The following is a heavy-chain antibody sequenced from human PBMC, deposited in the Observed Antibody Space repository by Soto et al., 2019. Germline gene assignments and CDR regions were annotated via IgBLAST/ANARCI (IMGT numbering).Heavy chain of an antibody. J-gene: IGHJ1*01. CDR3: AKDPSTGHADL. CDR2: ISPTGNT. V-gene: IGHV3-23*01. CDR1: GGYA. Sequence: GGSLRLSCTALGGYAMSWVRRGPGKGLEWISTISPTGNTHYADSVEGRFTISRDDSKNTFYLQMNNLRADDTGVYYCAKDPSTGHADLWGQGNLVTVSS. D-gene: IGHD3-9*01.